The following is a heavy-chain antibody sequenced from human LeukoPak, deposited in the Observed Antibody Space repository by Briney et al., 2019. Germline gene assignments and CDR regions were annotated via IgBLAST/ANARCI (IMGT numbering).Heavy chain of an antibody. J-gene: IGHJ4*02. CDR2: INHSGSA. CDR3: ARRGYSYGL. V-gene: IGHV4-39*07. CDR1: GGSVSSSNFY. D-gene: IGHD5-18*01. Sequence: SQTLSLTCTVSGGSVSSSNFYWAWIRQPPGKGLEWIGEINHSGSANYNPSLKSRVTISVDTSKNQFSLKLSSVTAADTAVYYCARRGYSYGLWGQGTLVTVSS.